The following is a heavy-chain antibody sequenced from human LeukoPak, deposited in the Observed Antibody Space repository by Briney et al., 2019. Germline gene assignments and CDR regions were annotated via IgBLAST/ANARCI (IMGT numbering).Heavy chain of an antibody. CDR1: GFTFSSYG. V-gene: IGHV3-30*18. CDR2: ISYDGSNK. CDR3: AKLKLKYQLLSDSPFDI. J-gene: IGHJ3*02. Sequence: PGRSLRLSCAASGFTFSSYGMHWVRQAPGKGLEWVAVISYDGSNKYYADSVKGRFTISRDNSKNTLYLQMNSLRAEDTAVYYCAKLKLKYQLLSDSPFDIWGQGTMVTVSS. D-gene: IGHD2-2*01.